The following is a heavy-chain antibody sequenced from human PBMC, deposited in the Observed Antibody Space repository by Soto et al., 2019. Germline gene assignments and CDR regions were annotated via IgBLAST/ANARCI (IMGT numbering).Heavy chain of an antibody. CDR3: VRDKYYYDSGVYRLYDY. J-gene: IGHJ4*02. Sequence: GGSLRLSCAASGFSFSSYWMSWVRQAPGKGLEWVANIKQDGSEKYYVDSVKGRFTISRDNPRKSLFLQMNSLRAEDAAVYYCVRDKYYYDSGVYRLYDYWGQGILVTVSS. CDR2: IKQDGSEK. CDR1: GFSFSSYW. V-gene: IGHV3-7*01. D-gene: IGHD3-22*01.